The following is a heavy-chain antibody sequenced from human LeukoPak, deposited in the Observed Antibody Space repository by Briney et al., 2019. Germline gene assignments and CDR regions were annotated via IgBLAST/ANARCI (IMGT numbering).Heavy chain of an antibody. Sequence: GSLRLSCAASRFTFSNYRMHWVRQAPGKGLEWVSVIYSGGSTYYADSVKGRFTISRDNSKNTLYLQMNSLRAEDTAVYYCARAGDDSSGYYLFDYWGQGTLVTVSS. V-gene: IGHV3-66*01. J-gene: IGHJ4*02. CDR3: ARAGDDSSGYYLFDY. CDR1: RFTFSNYR. CDR2: IYSGGST. D-gene: IGHD3-22*01.